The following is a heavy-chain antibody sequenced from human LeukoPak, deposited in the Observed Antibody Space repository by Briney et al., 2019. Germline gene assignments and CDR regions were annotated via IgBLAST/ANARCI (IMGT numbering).Heavy chain of an antibody. CDR2: TYYRSKWYN. CDR1: GDSVSSNSAA. D-gene: IGHD4-23*01. J-gene: IGHJ4*02. V-gene: IGHV6-1*01. Sequence: SQTLSLTCAISGDSVSSNSAAWNWIRRSPSRGLEWLGRTYYRSKWYNRYAVSVKSRITINPDTSKNQFSLQLNSVTPDDTAVYYCARGGGFPLDYWGQGTLVTVSS. CDR3: ARGGGFPLDY.